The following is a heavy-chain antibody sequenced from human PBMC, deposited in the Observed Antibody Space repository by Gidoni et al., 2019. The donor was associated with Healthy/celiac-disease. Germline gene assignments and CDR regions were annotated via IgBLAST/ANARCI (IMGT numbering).Heavy chain of an antibody. V-gene: IGHV1-18*01. Sequence: QVQLVQSGAEVKKPGASVKVSCKASGYTFTSYGISWVRQSPGQGLEWMGWISAYNGNTMTTDTSTSTAYMELRSLRSDDTAVYYCARDGLATVVTWYGMDVWGQGTTVTVSS. CDR3: ARDGLATVVTWYGMDV. D-gene: IGHD4-17*01. J-gene: IGHJ6*02. CDR1: GYTFTSYG. CDR2: ISAYNGN.